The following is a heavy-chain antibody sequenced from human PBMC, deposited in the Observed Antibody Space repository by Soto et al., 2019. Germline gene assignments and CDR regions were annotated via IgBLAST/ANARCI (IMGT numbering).Heavy chain of an antibody. CDR2: IIPIFGTA. D-gene: IGHD3-16*01. Sequence: SVKVSCKASGGTFSSYAISWVRQAPGQGLEWMEGIIPIFGTANYAQKFQGRVTITADESTSTAYMELSSLRSEDTAVYYCARDLGRLGYYYYGMDVWGQGTTVTVSS. V-gene: IGHV1-69*13. J-gene: IGHJ6*02. CDR1: GGTFSSYA. CDR3: ARDLGRLGYYYYGMDV.